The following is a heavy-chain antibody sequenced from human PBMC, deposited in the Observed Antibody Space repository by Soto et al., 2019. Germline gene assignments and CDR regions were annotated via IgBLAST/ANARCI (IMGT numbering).Heavy chain of an antibody. CDR2: IYYSGST. CDR3: ARYYYDSSGYYYFDY. V-gene: IGHV4-59*01. J-gene: IGHJ4*01. Sequence: PSETLSLTCTVSGGSISSYYWSWIRQPPGKGLEWIGYIYYSGSTNYNPSLKSRVTISVDTSKNQFSLKLSSVTAADTAVYYCARYYYDSSGYYYFDYWGQGTLVTVSS. CDR1: GGSISSYY. D-gene: IGHD3-22*01.